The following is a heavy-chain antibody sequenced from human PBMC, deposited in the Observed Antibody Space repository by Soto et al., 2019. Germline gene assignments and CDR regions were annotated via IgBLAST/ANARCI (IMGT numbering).Heavy chain of an antibody. Sequence: EVQLLESGGGLVQPGGSLRLSCAASGFTFSSYAMSWVRQAPGKGLEWVSAISGSGGSTYYADSVKGRFTISRDNSKNTLYLPLNSLRVEDTAVYYCAKGDGIDYYYMDVWGKGTTVTVSS. CDR2: ISGSGGST. CDR1: GFTFSSYA. V-gene: IGHV3-23*01. D-gene: IGHD1-20*01. CDR3: AKGDGIDYYYMDV. J-gene: IGHJ6*03.